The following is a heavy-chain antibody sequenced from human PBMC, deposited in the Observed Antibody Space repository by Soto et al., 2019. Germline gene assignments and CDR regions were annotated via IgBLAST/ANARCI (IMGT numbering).Heavy chain of an antibody. J-gene: IGHJ6*02. CDR1: GYIFTGYH. D-gene: IGHD3-22*01. Sequence: GASVKVSCKASGYIFTGYHMHWVRQAPGQGLEWMGWINPNSGGTKYAQKFQGRVTMTRDTSISTAYMELSSLRSDDTAVYYCAREELPIYYDTSGYGMDVWGQGTTVTVSS. CDR3: AREELPIYYDTSGYGMDV. V-gene: IGHV1-2*02. CDR2: INPNSGGT.